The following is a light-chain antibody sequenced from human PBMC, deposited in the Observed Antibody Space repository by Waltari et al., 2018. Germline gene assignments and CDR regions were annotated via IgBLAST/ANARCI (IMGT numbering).Light chain of an antibody. CDR2: TAS. V-gene: IGKV1-39*01. CDR3: QQTHSTPYT. Sequence: DIQMTQAPSSLSASVGDRVTMTFRASQSILGHLNWFQQRPGRPPKLLIHTASRLQSGVPSRFSGSGAGTHCTLTIPSLHPEDFATYFCQQTHSTPYTFGQGTKVDIK. CDR1: QSILGH. J-gene: IGKJ2*01.